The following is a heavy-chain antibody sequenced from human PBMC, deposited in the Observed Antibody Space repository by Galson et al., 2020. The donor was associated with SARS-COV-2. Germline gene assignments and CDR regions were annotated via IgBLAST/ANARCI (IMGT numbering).Heavy chain of an antibody. CDR1: GFTFSSSP. V-gene: IGHV3-30*04. CDR3: ARLTRGSFDI. J-gene: IGHJ3*02. D-gene: IGHD3-10*01. Sequence: GESLKISCAASGFTFSSSPMHWVRQVPGKGLEWVSVISFAGSNEYYADSVKGRFTISRDNSKNTLYLQMNSLRLEDTGVYFCARLTRGSFDIWGQGTMVTVSS. CDR2: ISFAGSNE.